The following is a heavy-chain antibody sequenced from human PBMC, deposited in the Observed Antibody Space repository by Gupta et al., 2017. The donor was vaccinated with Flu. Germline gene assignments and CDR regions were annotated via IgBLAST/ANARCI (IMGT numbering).Heavy chain of an antibody. CDR3: ARVGYTRLIMHV. D-gene: IGHD1-1*01. J-gene: IGHJ6*02. V-gene: IGHV3-21*01. CDR1: FSCYI. CDR2: ISSSSPYI. Sequence: FSCYIMNWVRKAPGKWLERVSSISSSSPYIYYADSVKCRFPISRDNAKNPLYLQMNRLRAEDTAVYYCARVGYTRLIMHVWGQGTPVTVSS.